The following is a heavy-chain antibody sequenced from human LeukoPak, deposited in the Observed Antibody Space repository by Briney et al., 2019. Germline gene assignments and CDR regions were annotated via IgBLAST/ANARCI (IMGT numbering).Heavy chain of an antibody. J-gene: IGHJ4*02. V-gene: IGHV4-61*02. CDR2: IFTSGST. CDR1: GSIXSNSXX. D-gene: IGHD3-3*01. CDR3: ARESGYYYVAY. Sequence: GSIXSNSXXXSWLRQPAGXXXECIGRIFTSGSTNYNPSLKSRVTISVDTSKNQFSLKLSSVTAADTAIYYCARESGYYYVAYWGQGTLVTVSS.